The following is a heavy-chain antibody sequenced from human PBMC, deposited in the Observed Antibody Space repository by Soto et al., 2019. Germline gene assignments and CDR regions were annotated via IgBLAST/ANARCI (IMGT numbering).Heavy chain of an antibody. Sequence: EVQLLESGGGLIEPGGSLRLSCTGSQFTFSNFVMSWVRQVPGKGLEWLSCITASGGSTYYADSVKGRFSVSRDNSKNTLYLQLNSLEAEDTAVYHCAVHLVQNYYTLDVWGQVTTVHVSS. J-gene: IGHJ6*02. CDR2: ITASGGST. D-gene: IGHD1-1*01. CDR1: QFTFSNFV. V-gene: IGHV3-23*01. CDR3: AVHLVQNYYTLDV.